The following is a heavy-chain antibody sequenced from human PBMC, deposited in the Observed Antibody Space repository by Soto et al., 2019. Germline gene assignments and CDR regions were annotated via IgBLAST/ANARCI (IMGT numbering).Heavy chain of an antibody. Sequence: EVQVLESGGGLVQPGGSLRLSCAASGLTFTSYAMTWVRQAPGKGLEWVSAVSGSGASTYYADSVKGRFTISRDNSKNMVYLQMNSLGADEAAVYYCAKRGGGYWGQGTRVTVSS. CDR2: VSGSGAST. CDR1: GLTFTSYA. CDR3: AKRGGGY. D-gene: IGHD3-16*01. V-gene: IGHV3-23*01. J-gene: IGHJ4*02.